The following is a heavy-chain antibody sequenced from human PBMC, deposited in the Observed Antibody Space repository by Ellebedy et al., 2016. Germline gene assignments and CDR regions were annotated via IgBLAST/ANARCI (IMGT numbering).Heavy chain of an antibody. CDR1: GYTFTGYY. Sequence: ASVKVSCXASGYTFTGYYMHWVRQAPGQGLEWMGWINPNSGGTNYAQKFQGWVTMTRDTSISTAYMELSRLRSDDTAVYYCARPYTDDAFDIWGQGTMVTVSS. D-gene: IGHD2-2*02. CDR2: INPNSGGT. CDR3: ARPYTDDAFDI. V-gene: IGHV1-2*04. J-gene: IGHJ3*02.